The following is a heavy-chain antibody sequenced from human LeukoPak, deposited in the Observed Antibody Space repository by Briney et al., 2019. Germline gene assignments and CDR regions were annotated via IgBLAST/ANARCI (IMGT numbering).Heavy chain of an antibody. CDR3: LRGDRRDY. D-gene: IGHD3-10*01. V-gene: IGHV3-9*01. CDR2: ISWNSGSI. CDR1: GFTFDDYA. Sequence: QPGRSLRLSCAASGFTFDDYAMHWVRQAPGKGLEWVSGISWNSGSIGYADSVKGRSTISRDNAKNSLYLQMKSLRVEDTAVYYCLRGDRRDYWGQGTLVTVSS. J-gene: IGHJ4*02.